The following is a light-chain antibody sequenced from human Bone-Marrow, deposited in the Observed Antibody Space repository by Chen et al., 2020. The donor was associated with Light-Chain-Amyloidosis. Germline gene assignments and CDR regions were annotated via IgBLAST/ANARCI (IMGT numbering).Light chain of an antibody. Sequence: QSVLTQPPSTSGTPGQRVTISCSGSTSNIGTYTVNWYRQVPGTAPRLLIQSDNQRPSGGPDRFSGSKSGTSASLAISWLQSEDEADYYCAAWDDSLNGVVFGGGTKLT. CDR1: TSNIGTYT. CDR3: AAWDDSLNGVV. J-gene: IGLJ2*01. CDR2: SDN. V-gene: IGLV1-44*01.